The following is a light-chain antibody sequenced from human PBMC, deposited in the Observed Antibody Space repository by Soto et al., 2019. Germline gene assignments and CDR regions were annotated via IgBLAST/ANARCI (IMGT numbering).Light chain of an antibody. CDR1: QGISNY. V-gene: IGKV1-9*01. CDR3: QQLDSYPIT. CDR2: AAS. J-gene: IGKJ5*01. Sequence: DIQLTQSPSFLSGSVGDRVTITCRASQGISNYLAWYQQKAGKAPNLLINAASTLQSGVPSRFSGSGSGTEFTLTISSLQPEDFATYYCQQLDSYPITFGQGTRLEIK.